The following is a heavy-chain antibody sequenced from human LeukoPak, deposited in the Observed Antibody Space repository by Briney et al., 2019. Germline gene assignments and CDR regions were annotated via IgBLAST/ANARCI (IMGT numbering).Heavy chain of an antibody. J-gene: IGHJ4*02. V-gene: IGHV4-59*01. CDR2: IYYSGST. CDR3: ARVSNHRITMVRGEPYYFDY. D-gene: IGHD3-10*01. CDR1: GGSFSDYY. Sequence: SETLSLTCAVYGGSFSDYYCSWIRQPPGKGLEWIGYIYYSGSTNYNPSLKSRVTISVDTSKNQFSLKLSSVTAADTAVYYCARVSNHRITMVRGEPYYFDYWGQGTLVTVSS.